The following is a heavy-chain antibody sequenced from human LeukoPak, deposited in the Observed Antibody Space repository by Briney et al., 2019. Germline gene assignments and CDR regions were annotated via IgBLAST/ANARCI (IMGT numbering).Heavy chain of an antibody. J-gene: IGHJ3*02. CDR1: GGSISSYY. V-gene: IGHV4-59*01. Sequence: PSETLSLTCTVSGGSISSYYWSWIRQPPGKGLEWIGYIYYSGSTNYNPSLKSRVTISVDTSKNQFSLKLSSVTAADTAVYYCARAIAAAHDAFDIWGQGTMVTVSS. CDR2: IYYSGST. D-gene: IGHD6-13*01. CDR3: ARAIAAAHDAFDI.